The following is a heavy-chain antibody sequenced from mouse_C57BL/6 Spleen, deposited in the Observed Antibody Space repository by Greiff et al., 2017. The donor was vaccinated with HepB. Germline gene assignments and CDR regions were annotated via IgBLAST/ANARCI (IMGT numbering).Heavy chain of an antibody. CDR3: ARGYYGNYEVFAY. J-gene: IGHJ3*01. Sequence: VQLKESGPELVKPGASVKIPCKASGYTFTDYNMDWVKQSHGKSLEWIGDINPNNGGTNYNQKFKGKATLTVDKSSSTAYMELRSLTSEDTAVYYCARGYYGNYEVFAYWGQGTLVTVSA. CDR2: INPNNGGT. D-gene: IGHD2-1*01. V-gene: IGHV1-18*01. CDR1: GYTFTDYN.